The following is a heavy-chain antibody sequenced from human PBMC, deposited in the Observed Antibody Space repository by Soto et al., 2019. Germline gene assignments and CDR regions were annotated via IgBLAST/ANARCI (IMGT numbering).Heavy chain of an antibody. CDR3: ARDAGLAARRHYSYGMDV. CDR1: GYTFTSYA. V-gene: IGHV1-3*01. J-gene: IGHJ6*02. D-gene: IGHD6-6*01. CDR2: INAGNGNT. Sequence: GASVKVSCKASGYTFTSYAMHWVRQAPGQRLEWMGWINAGNGNTKYSQKFQGRVTITRDTSASTAYMELSSLRSEDTAVYYCARDAGLAARRHYSYGMDVWGQGTTVTVSS.